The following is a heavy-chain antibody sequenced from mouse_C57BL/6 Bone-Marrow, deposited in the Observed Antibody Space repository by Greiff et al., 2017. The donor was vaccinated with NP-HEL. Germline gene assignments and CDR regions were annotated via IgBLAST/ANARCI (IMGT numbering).Heavy chain of an antibody. D-gene: IGHD1-1*01. V-gene: IGHV1-81*01. CDR1: GYTFTSYG. CDR3: ARASYGSKGEDY. CDR2: IYPRSGNT. Sequence: QVHVKQSGAELARPGASVKLSCKASGYTFTSYGISWVKQRPGQGLEWIGEIYPRSGNTYYNEKFKGKATLTADKSSSTAYMELRSLTSEDSAIYFCARASYGSKGEDYWGQGTTLTVSS. J-gene: IGHJ2*01.